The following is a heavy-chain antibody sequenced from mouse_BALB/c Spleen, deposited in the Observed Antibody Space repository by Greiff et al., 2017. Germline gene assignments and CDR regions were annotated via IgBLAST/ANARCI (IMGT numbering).Heavy chain of an antibody. J-gene: IGHJ3*01. Sequence: VKVEESGPGLVQPSQSLSITCTVSGFSLTSYGVHWVRQSPGKGLEWLGVIWSGGSTDYNAAFISRLSISKDNSKSQVFFKMNSLQANDTAIYYCARTHYDYFFAYWGQGTLVTVSA. D-gene: IGHD2-4*01. V-gene: IGHV2-2*02. CDR3: ARTHYDYFFAY. CDR1: GFSLTSYG. CDR2: IWSGGST.